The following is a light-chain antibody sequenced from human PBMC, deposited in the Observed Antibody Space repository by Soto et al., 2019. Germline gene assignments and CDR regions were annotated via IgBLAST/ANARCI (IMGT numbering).Light chain of an antibody. CDR2: GAS. CDR3: QQYAGSSWT. V-gene: IGKV3-20*01. CDR1: QSVSGSY. Sequence: EIVLTQSPGTLSLSPGERATLSCRASQSVSGSYLAWYQQKPGQAPRLLIYGASSRATGIPDRFSGSGSGTDFTLTISRLEPEDFAVYYCQQYAGSSWTLGHGTKVEIK. J-gene: IGKJ1*01.